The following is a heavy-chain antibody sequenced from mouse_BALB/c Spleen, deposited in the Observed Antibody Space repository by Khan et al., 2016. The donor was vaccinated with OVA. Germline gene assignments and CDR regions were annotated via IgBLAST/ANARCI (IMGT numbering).Heavy chain of an antibody. CDR2: INPRSSYT. J-gene: IGHJ4*01. CDR3: ARRTTGYAMDY. D-gene: IGHD2-14*01. Sequence: VQLQESGAELARPGASVKMSCKASGYTFTSNTMHWVKQRPGQGLEWIGYINPRSSYTNYNQNFKDKATLTADKSSSTAYMQLSSLTSEDSAVYYCARRTTGYAMDYWGQGTSVTVSS. V-gene: IGHV1-4*01. CDR1: GYTFTSNT.